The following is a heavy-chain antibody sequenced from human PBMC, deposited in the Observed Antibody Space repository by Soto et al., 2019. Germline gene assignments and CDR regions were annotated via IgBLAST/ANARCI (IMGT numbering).Heavy chain of an antibody. Sequence: GGSLRLSCAASGFTFSGSAMHWVRQASGKGLERVGRIRSKANSYATAYAASVKGRFTISRDDSKNTAYLQMNSLKTEDTAVYYCTRQSTDSDYWGQGTLVTVSS. J-gene: IGHJ4*02. CDR3: TRQSTDSDY. CDR2: IRSKANSYAT. CDR1: GFTFSGSA. V-gene: IGHV3-73*01.